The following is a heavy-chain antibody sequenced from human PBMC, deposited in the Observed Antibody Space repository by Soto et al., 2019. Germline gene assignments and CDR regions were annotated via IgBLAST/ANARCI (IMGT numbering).Heavy chain of an antibody. V-gene: IGHV1-69*13. CDR3: ARVDCISTSCYRTWFDP. CDR1: GGTFSGYA. CDR2: IIPIFGTA. Sequence: SVKVSCKASGGTFSGYAISWVRQAPGQGLEWMGGIIPIFGTANYAQKFRGRVTITADESTSTAYMELSSLRSEDTAVYYCARVDCISTSCYRTWFDPWGQGTLVTVSS. J-gene: IGHJ5*02. D-gene: IGHD2-2*02.